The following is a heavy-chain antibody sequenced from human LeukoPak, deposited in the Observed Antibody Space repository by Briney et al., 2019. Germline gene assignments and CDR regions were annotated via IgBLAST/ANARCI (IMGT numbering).Heavy chain of an antibody. J-gene: IGHJ4*02. CDR2: ISGSGGST. Sequence: PGGSLRLSCAASGFTFSSFAMSWVRQSPGKGLEWVSAISGSGGSTYYADSVKGRFTISRDNSKNTLYLQMNSLRAEDRAVYYCAKDRMTYGSGRYFSPGPYYFENWGQGTLVTVSS. CDR1: GFTFSSFA. CDR3: AKDRMTYGSGRYFSPGPYYFEN. D-gene: IGHD3-10*01. V-gene: IGHV3-23*01.